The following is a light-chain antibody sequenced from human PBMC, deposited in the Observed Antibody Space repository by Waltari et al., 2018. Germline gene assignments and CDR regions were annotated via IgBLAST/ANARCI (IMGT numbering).Light chain of an antibody. J-gene: IGLJ2*01. CDR1: WSNIGTNV. V-gene: IGLV1-44*01. Sequence: QSLLTQPPSASGTPGQTVTISCSGSWSNIGTNVVRWYQQLPGTAPKLLIHSNNQRPPGVPDRFSCSKSGTSASLAISGLQSADEADYYCSAWDDSLNGHVIFGGGTKLTVL. CDR2: SNN. CDR3: SAWDDSLNGHVI.